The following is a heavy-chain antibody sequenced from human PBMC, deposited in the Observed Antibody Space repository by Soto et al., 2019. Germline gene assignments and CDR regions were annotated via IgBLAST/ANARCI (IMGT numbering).Heavy chain of an antibody. V-gene: IGHV3-7*04. J-gene: IGHJ2*01. CDR2: IHQGGSEK. CDR3: AGDFGWEQRRFRDWYFDL. CDR1: GFTSGNSW. D-gene: IGHD3-10*01. Sequence: EVQLVESGGGLVQPGGSLSLSCAASGFTSGNSWMSWVRQAPGKGLEWVANIHQGGSEKYYVDSVKGRFTISRDNAKNSLYLQMNSLRVEDTAVYYCAGDFGWEQRRFRDWYFDLWGRGTLVTVSS.